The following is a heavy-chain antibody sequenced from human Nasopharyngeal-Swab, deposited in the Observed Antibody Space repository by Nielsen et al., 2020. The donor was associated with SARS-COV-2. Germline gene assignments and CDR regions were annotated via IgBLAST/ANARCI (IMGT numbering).Heavy chain of an antibody. V-gene: IGHV4-59*11. CDR3: AKEGATGWFDP. J-gene: IGHJ5*02. CDR1: GVSITSPY. CDR2: ISHNSGT. Sequence: SETLSLTCTVSGVSITSPYWSWIRQPPGKGLEWIGYISHNSGTSYNPSLKRRVTMFMDTSKNQFSLRLRSVTAADTAVYYCAKEGATGWFDPWGQGTLVTVSS.